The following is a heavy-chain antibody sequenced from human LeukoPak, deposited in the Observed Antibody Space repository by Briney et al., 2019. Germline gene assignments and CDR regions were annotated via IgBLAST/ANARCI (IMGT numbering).Heavy chain of an antibody. J-gene: IGHJ4*02. Sequence: GGSLRLSCAASGFTFSSYSMNWVRQAPGKGLEWVSYISSSSSTIYYADSVKGRFTISRDNSKNTLYLQMNSLRAEDTAVYYCAKDPTTVVITYFDYWGQGTLVTVSS. D-gene: IGHD4-23*01. V-gene: IGHV3-48*01. CDR3: AKDPTTVVITYFDY. CDR2: ISSSSSTI. CDR1: GFTFSSYS.